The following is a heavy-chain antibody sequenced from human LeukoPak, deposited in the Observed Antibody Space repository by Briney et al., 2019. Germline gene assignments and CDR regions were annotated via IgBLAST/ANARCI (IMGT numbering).Heavy chain of an antibody. CDR2: IIPIFGTT. CDR3: AREDSSGYYWGY. Sequence: SVKVSCKASGGTFSYYGISWVRQAPGQGLEWMGGIIPIFGTTNYAQKFQGRVTITADESTSTAYMELSSLRSDDTAVYYCAREDSSGYYWGYWGQGTLVTVSS. CDR1: GGTFSYYG. D-gene: IGHD3-22*01. J-gene: IGHJ4*02. V-gene: IGHV1-69*01.